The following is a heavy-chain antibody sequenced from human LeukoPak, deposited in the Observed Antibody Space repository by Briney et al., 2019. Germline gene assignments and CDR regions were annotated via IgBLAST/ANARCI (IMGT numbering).Heavy chain of an antibody. V-gene: IGHV3-53*01. CDR2: MYTGGTT. CDR3: AKDEATSGCGLAS. Sequence: GGSLRLSCAASGFTVSGTHMSWVRQAPGKGLEWVSAMYTGGTTYYADSVTGRFTVSRDTSRNTLFLHMNSLRAEDTAVYYCAKDEATSGCGLASWGQGTLVIVSS. CDR1: GFTVSGTH. D-gene: IGHD2-15*01. J-gene: IGHJ5*01.